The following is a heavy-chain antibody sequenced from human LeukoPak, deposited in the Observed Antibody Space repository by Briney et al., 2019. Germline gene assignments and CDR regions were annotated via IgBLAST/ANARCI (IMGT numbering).Heavy chain of an antibody. CDR1: GLSFSGQW. D-gene: IGHD3-16*01. CDR3: AYTNHLTY. CDR2: MKYDGSEE. Sequence: PGGSLTLSCAASGLSFSGQWMNWVRQAPGQGLEWVANMKYDGSEEYYADSVKGRFTISRDNAKNSLSLQMNYVRARDTAIYYCAYTNHLTYWGQGTLVTVSS. V-gene: IGHV3-7*01. J-gene: IGHJ4*02.